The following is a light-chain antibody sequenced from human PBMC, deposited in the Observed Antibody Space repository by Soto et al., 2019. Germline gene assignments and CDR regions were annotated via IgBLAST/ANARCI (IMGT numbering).Light chain of an antibody. V-gene: IGKV3-15*01. Sequence: EIVMPQSPATLSVSPGERATLPCRASQSVSTSLAWYQQKPGQAPRLLIYGASTRATGIPGRFSGSGSGTEFTLTISSLQSEDCAVYYGQQYNNWPWTFGQGTKVESK. CDR2: GAS. CDR3: QQYNNWPWT. CDR1: QSVSTS. J-gene: IGKJ1*01.